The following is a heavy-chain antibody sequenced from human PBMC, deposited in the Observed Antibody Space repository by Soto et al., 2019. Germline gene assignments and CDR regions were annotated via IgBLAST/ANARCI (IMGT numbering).Heavy chain of an antibody. CDR1: GFTFSSSG. V-gene: IGHV3-30*18. Sequence: GGSLRLSCAASGFTFSSSGMHWVRQAPGKGLEWVAVISYDGSNKFYADSVKGRFTISRDNFRNTLYLQMNSLRAEDTAVYYCAKEFHSWNYFDYWGKGTRVTASS. D-gene: IGHD1-20*01. J-gene: IGHJ4*02. CDR2: ISYDGSNK. CDR3: AKEFHSWNYFDY.